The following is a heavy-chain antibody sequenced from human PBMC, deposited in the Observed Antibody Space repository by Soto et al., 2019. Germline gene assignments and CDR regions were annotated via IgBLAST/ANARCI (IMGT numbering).Heavy chain of an antibody. V-gene: IGHV1-3*01. Sequence: GASVEVSCKACGYTFTSYAMHWVRQAPGQRLEWMGWINAGNGNTKYSQKFQGRVTITRDTSASTAYMELSSLRSEDTAVYYCATAYNWHYGPVYGMDVWGQGTTVTVSS. D-gene: IGHD1-7*01. CDR3: ATAYNWHYGPVYGMDV. J-gene: IGHJ6*02. CDR1: GYTFTSYA. CDR2: INAGNGNT.